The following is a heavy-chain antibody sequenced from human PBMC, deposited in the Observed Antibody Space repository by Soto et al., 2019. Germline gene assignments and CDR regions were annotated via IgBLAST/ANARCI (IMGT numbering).Heavy chain of an antibody. CDR3: ARVLLELWPVDY. V-gene: IGHV3-30-3*01. J-gene: IGHJ4*02. D-gene: IGHD1-7*01. CDR2: ISYDGSNK. Sequence: GSLRLSCEASGFKFNTYGMHWFRQTPGKELEWVALISYDGSNKYYAKSVKGRFRISRDNSDNTVYLQMNSLSTEDTAVYYCARVLLELWPVDYWGTGTLVTVSS. CDR1: GFKFNTYG.